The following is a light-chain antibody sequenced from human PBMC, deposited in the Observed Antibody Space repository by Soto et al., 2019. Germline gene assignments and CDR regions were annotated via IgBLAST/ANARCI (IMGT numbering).Light chain of an antibody. CDR1: NIGGRS. J-gene: IGLJ3*02. V-gene: IGLV3-21*02. CDR2: DDR. Sequence: SYELTQSPSVSVAPGQTVSITCGGSNIGGRSVHWYQQKPGQAPILVVYDDRDRPSGIPERFSGSNSGNTATLTISRVEVGDEADYYCQVWDSSSDHWVFGGGTKLTVL. CDR3: QVWDSSSDHWV.